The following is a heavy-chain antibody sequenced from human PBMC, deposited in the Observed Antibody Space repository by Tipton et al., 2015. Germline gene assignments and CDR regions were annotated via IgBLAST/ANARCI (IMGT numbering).Heavy chain of an antibody. CDR3: ATHLMGRTVLRLVHGTPYYLSAMDI. CDR2: IYTDGST. V-gene: IGHV3-53*01. D-gene: IGHD3-9*01. CDR1: GFPVSDKH. Sequence: SLRLSCADSGFPVSDKHMRWVRQAPGRGLEWVSSIYTDGSTNFADSVKGRFTISRDDPKNTMYLQMSSLRAEDTAMYYCATHLMGRTVLRLVHGTPYYLSAMDIWGQGTTATVSS. J-gene: IGHJ6*02.